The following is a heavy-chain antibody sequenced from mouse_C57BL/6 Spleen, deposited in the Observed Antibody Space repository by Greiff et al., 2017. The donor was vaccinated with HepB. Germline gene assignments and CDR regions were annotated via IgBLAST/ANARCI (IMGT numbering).Heavy chain of an antibody. CDR2: IDPSDSET. J-gene: IGHJ1*03. V-gene: IGHV1-52*01. D-gene: IGHD1-1*01. Sequence: QVQLQQPGAELVRPGSSVKLSCKASGYTFTSYWMHWVKQRPIQGLEWIGNIDPSDSETHYNQKFKDKATLTVDKSSSTAYMQLSSLTSEDSAVYYCARPYGSSYVRWYFDVWGTGTTVTVSS. CDR1: GYTFTSYW. CDR3: ARPYGSSYVRWYFDV.